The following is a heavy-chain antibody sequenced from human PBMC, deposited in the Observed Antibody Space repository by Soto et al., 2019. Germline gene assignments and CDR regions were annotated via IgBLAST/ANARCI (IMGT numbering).Heavy chain of an antibody. CDR3: ARDSPIVCYDY. CDR2: ISSSGSTI. V-gene: IGHV3-11*01. Sequence: GGSLRLSCAASGDTFSTNAMSWIRQAPGKGLEWVSYISSSGSTIYYADSVKGRFTISRDNAKNSLYLQMNSLRAEDTAVYYCARDSPIVCYDYWGQGTLVTVSS. CDR1: GDTFSTNA. J-gene: IGHJ4*02. D-gene: IGHD2-21*01.